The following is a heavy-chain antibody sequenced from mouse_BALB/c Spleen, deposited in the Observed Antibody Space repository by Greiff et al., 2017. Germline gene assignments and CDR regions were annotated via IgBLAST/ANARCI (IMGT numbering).Heavy chain of an antibody. V-gene: IGHV5-6-5*01. J-gene: IGHJ2*01. D-gene: IGHD1-2*01. Sequence: EVKLMESGGGLVKPGGSLKLSCAASGFTFSSYAMSWVRQTPEKRLEWVASISSGGSTYYPDSVKGRFTISRDNARNILYLQMSSLRSEDTAMYYCARGVTTAIFDYWGQGTTLTVSS. CDR3: ARGVTTAIFDY. CDR1: GFTFSSYA. CDR2: ISSGGST.